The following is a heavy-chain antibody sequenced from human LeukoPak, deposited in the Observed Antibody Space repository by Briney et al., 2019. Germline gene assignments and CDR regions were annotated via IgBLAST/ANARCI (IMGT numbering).Heavy chain of an antibody. CDR3: ARGGVSGDSSGYADFDY. CDR1: GGSFSGYH. J-gene: IGHJ4*02. V-gene: IGHV4-34*01. CDR2: INHSGGT. D-gene: IGHD3-22*01. Sequence: SETLSLTCAVYGGSFSGYHWSWIRQPPGKGLEWIGEINHSGGTNYNPSLKSRVTISVDTSKNQFSLKLSSVTAADTAVYYCARGGVSGDSSGYADFDYWGQGTLVTVSS.